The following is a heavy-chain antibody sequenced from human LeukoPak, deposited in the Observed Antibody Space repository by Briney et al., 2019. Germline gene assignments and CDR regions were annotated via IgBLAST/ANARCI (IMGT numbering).Heavy chain of an antibody. J-gene: IGHJ3*02. Sequence: PLETLSLTCTVSGDSVTSGGYFWTWIRQHPGKGLEWIGYISNSGTTSYNPSLKSRVSISVDTSNNQFSLRLSSVTAADTAVYYCARDVVVTSSPDAFDIWGQGTMVTVSS. D-gene: IGHD2-21*02. V-gene: IGHV4-31*03. CDR2: ISNSGTT. CDR1: GDSVTSGGYF. CDR3: ARDVVVTSSPDAFDI.